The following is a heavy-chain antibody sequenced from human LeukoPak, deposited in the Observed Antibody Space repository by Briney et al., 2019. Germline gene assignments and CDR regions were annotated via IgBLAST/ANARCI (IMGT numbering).Heavy chain of an antibody. V-gene: IGHV3-48*01. Sequence: QSGGSLRLSCAASGFTFSSYSMNWVRQAPGKGLEWVSYISSSSSTIYYADSVKGRFTISRDNSKNTLYLQMNSLRAEDTAVYYCARGPVLDPWGQGTLVTVSS. D-gene: IGHD2-15*01. CDR3: ARGPVLDP. CDR2: ISSSSSTI. J-gene: IGHJ5*02. CDR1: GFTFSSYS.